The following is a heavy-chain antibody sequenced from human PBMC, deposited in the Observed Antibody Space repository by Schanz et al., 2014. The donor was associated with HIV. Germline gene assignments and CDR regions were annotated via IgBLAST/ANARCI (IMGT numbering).Heavy chain of an antibody. Sequence: EVQLVESGGGLVQPGGSLRLSCAASRFTFSSYAMSWVRQAPGKGLEWVANIKQDGSEKHYVDSVKGRFTISRDNAKNSLYLHMNSLRDEDTAVYYCARDRCNGGSCGLGYWGQGTLVIVSS. J-gene: IGHJ4*02. CDR2: IKQDGSEK. V-gene: IGHV3-7*01. CDR1: RFTFSSYA. CDR3: ARDRCNGGSCGLGY. D-gene: IGHD2-15*01.